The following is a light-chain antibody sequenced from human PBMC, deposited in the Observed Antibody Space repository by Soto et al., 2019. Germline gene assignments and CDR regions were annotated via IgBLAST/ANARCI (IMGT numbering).Light chain of an antibody. CDR1: QSVGSSY. J-gene: IGKJ2*01. CDR3: QQYGSPPQT. CDR2: GAS. Sequence: ENVLTQSPVTLSLSPGERATLSCRASQSVGSSYLAWYQQKPGQAPRLLIYGASSRATGIPDRFSGSGSGTDFTLTISRLEPEDFAVYYCQQYGSPPQTFGQGTKLEIK. V-gene: IGKV3-20*01.